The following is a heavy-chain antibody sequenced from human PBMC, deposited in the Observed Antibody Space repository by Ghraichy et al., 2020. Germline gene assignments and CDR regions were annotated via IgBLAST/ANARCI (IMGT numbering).Heavy chain of an antibody. Sequence: SVKVSCKASGYTFRSYAINWVRQAPGQGLEWMGWIDGYTANPTYAPGFTGRFVFSLDMSVSTAYLEISSLEAEDTAVYYCARDGVQMPGSAAYDYWGQGTLVTVSS. CDR3: ARDGVQMPGSAAYDY. J-gene: IGHJ4*02. CDR1: GYTFRSYA. D-gene: IGHD1-1*01. V-gene: IGHV7-4-1*02. CDR2: IDGYTANP.